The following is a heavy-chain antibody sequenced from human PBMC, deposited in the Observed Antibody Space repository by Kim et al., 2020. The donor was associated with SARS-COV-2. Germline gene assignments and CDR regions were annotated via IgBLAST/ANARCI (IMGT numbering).Heavy chain of an antibody. CDR3: AKSPTPRLGPILGRYYYMDV. Sequence: GGSLRLSCAASGFTFSSYAMSWVRQAPGKGLEWVSAISGSGGSTYYADSVKGRITISRDNSKNTLYLQMNSLRAEDTAVYYCAKSPTPRLGPILGRYYYMDVWGKGTTVTVSS. V-gene: IGHV3-23*01. J-gene: IGHJ6*03. CDR2: ISGSGGST. CDR1: GFTFSSYA. D-gene: IGHD3-10*01.